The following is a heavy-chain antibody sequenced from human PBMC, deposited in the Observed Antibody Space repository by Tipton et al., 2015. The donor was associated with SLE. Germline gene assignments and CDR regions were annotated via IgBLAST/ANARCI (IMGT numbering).Heavy chain of an antibody. D-gene: IGHD3-10*01. CDR2: IDHTGIT. CDR1: GVSFTGNS. V-gene: IGHV4-34*01. Sequence: TLSLNCAIYGVSFTGNSWSWIRQPPGKGLEWIGEIDHTGITNYNPSLKSRVALSGDTSKNQFSLKLTSVTAADTAVYYCAKLVEGSGMKDVWGQGSLVTVSS. J-gene: IGHJ4*02. CDR3: AKLVEGSGMKDV.